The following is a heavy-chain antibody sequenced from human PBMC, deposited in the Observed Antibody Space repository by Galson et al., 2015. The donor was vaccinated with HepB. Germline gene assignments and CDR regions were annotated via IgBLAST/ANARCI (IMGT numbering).Heavy chain of an antibody. V-gene: IGHV2-26*01. CDR1: GFSLSNARMG. CDR3: ARWASPFPNAFDI. J-gene: IGHJ3*02. D-gene: IGHD3-16*01. CDR2: LFSNDEK. Sequence: PALVKPTQTLTLTCTVSGFSLSNARMGVSWTRQPPGKALEWLAHLFSNDEKSYSTSLKSRLTISKDTSKSQVVLTMTNMDPVDTATYYCARWASPFPNAFDIWGQGTMVTVSS.